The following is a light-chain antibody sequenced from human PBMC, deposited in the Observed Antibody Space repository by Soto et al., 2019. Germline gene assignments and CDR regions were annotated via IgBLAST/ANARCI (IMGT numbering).Light chain of an antibody. J-gene: IGKJ4*01. CDR1: QTISSC. Sequence: DIQMTQSPSTLSGSVGDRVTITCRASQTISSCLAWYQQKPGKAPKLLIYKASTLKSGVPSRFSGSGSGTDFTLTISSLEPEDFAVYYCQQRSNWPLTFGGGTKVDIK. V-gene: IGKV1-5*03. CDR2: KAS. CDR3: QQRSNWPLT.